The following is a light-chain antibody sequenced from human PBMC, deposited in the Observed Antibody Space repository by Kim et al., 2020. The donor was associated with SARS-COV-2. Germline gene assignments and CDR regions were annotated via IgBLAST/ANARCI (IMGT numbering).Light chain of an antibody. CDR1: QSVSSSY. V-gene: IGKV3-20*01. CDR2: AAS. J-gene: IGKJ1*01. CDR3: QQYGSWT. Sequence: EIVLTQSPGTLSLSPGERATLSCRASQSVSSSYLVWYQQKPGQAPRLLIYAASSRATGIPDRFSGSGSGTDFTLTITRLEPEDFAVYYCQQYGSWTFGQGTKVEIK.